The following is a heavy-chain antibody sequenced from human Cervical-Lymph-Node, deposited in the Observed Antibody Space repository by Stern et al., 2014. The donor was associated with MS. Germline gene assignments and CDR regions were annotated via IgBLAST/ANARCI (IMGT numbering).Heavy chain of an antibody. Sequence: QVQLVQSGGGVVQPGKSLTLSCAAAGFTFSNYAMHWVRQAPGKGLEWVAALSFDGNDQYYPDSSKGRFIISRDNSKDTLYLQMNSLRPDDTAVYFCASDAGRGSRSSMPGGSRQYFYGLDVWGHGTMVSVSS. CDR1: GFTFSNYA. CDR2: LSFDGNDQ. D-gene: IGHD6-6*01. J-gene: IGHJ6*02. CDR3: ASDAGRGSRSSMPGGSRQYFYGLDV. V-gene: IGHV3-30-3*01.